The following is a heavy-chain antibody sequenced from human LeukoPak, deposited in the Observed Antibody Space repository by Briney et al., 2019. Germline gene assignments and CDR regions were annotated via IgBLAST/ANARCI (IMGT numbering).Heavy chain of an antibody. Sequence: GGSLRLSCAASGFTFSSYSMNWVRQAPGKGLEWVSAISGSGGSTYYADSVKGRFTISRDNSKNTLYLQMNSLRAEDTAVYYCAKGSGSYYTLFDYWGQGTLVTVSS. CDR3: AKGSGSYYTLFDY. CDR1: GFTFSSYS. V-gene: IGHV3-23*01. J-gene: IGHJ4*02. D-gene: IGHD3-10*01. CDR2: ISGSGGST.